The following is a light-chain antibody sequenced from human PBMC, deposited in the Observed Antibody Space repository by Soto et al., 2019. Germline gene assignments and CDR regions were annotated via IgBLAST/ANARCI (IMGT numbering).Light chain of an antibody. CDR2: AAS. Sequence: EIMMTQSPATLSVSPGERATLSCRASQSIGRNLVWCQQTPGQAPRLLIYAASTRATGVPARFSGRGSGTEFTLTISRLQSEDFAAYHCQQYNSWPLTFGQGTKVDIK. V-gene: IGKV3-15*01. CDR1: QSIGRN. CDR3: QQYNSWPLT. J-gene: IGKJ1*01.